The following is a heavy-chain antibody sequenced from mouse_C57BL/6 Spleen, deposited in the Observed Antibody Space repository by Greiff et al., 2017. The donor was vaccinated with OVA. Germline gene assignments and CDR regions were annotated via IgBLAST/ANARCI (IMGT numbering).Heavy chain of an antibody. Sequence: VKLQQSGAELARPGASVKLSCKASGYTFTSYGISWVKQRTGQGLEWIGEIYPRSGNTYYNEKFKGKATRTADKSSSTAYMELRSLTSEDSAVYFCARSEGSSLDYWGQGTTLTVSS. CDR3: ARSEGSSLDY. CDR2: IYPRSGNT. D-gene: IGHD1-1*01. CDR1: GYTFTSYG. V-gene: IGHV1-81*01. J-gene: IGHJ2*01.